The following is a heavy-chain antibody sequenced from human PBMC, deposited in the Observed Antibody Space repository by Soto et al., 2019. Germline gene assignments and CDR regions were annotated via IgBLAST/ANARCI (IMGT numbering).Heavy chain of an antibody. CDR2: IYYSGST. Sequence: PSETLSLTCTVSGGSISSYDWSWIRQPPGKGLEWIGYIYYSGSTNYNPYLKSRVTISVDTSKNQFSLKLSSVTAADTAVYYCARHVKHCSGGSCYSAYYYYYMDVWGKGTTVTVSS. V-gene: IGHV4-59*08. D-gene: IGHD2-15*01. J-gene: IGHJ6*03. CDR1: GGSISSYD. CDR3: ARHVKHCSGGSCYSAYYYYYMDV.